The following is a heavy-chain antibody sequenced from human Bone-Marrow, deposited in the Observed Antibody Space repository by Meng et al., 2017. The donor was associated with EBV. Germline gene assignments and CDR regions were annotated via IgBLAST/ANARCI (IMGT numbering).Heavy chain of an antibody. CDR2: IIPIFGTA. CDR3: ARDSDILTGPGGY. CDR1: GGTFSSYA. J-gene: IGHJ4*02. Sequence: VQLGQSGVGVKKPGSSGKVSCKASGGTFSSYAISWVRQAPGQGLEWMGGIIPIFGTANYAQKFQGRVTITADESTSAAYMELSSLRSEDTAVYYCARDSDILTGPGGYWGQGTLVTVSS. D-gene: IGHD3-9*01. V-gene: IGHV1-69*01.